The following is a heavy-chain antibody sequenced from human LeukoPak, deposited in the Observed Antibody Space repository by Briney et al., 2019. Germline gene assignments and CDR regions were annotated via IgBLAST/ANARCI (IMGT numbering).Heavy chain of an antibody. V-gene: IGHV1-46*02. Sequence: ASVTVSCKTSGYNFNSYYIHWVRQAPGQALEWMGVINPTSGRTTYSQKFQGRVTMTRDMYTTTVYMDLVSLRSEDTAFYYCARDPPHTTGWASEFNPWGQGTLVTVSS. D-gene: IGHD6-19*01. CDR1: GYNFNSYY. CDR2: INPTSGRT. CDR3: ARDPPHTTGWASEFNP. J-gene: IGHJ5*02.